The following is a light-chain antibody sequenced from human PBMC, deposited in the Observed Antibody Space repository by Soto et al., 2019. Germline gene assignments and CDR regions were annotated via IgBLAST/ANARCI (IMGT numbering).Light chain of an antibody. CDR3: QQYGSSPLIS. CDR1: QSVGSNY. Sequence: EIVMTQSPATLSVSPGERATLSCRASQSVGSNYLAWYQQKPGQAPRLLIYGASSRATGIPDRFSGSGSGRDFTLTISGLEPEDFAVYYCQQYGSSPLISFGQGTRLEIK. J-gene: IGKJ5*01. V-gene: IGKV3-20*01. CDR2: GAS.